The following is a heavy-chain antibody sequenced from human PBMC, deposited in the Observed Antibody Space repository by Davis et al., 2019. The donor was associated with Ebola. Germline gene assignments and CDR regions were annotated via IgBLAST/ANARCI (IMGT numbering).Heavy chain of an antibody. CDR3: ARDRGSSSPGLFSWFDP. Sequence: PGGSLRLSCAASGFTFSDYYMSWIRQAPGKGLEWVSYISSSSSTIYYADSVKGRFTISRDNAKNSLYLQMNSLRDEDTAVYYCARDRGSSSPGLFSWFDPWGQGTLVTVSS. D-gene: IGHD6-6*01. CDR1: GFTFSDYY. J-gene: IGHJ5*02. CDR2: ISSSSSTI. V-gene: IGHV3-11*04.